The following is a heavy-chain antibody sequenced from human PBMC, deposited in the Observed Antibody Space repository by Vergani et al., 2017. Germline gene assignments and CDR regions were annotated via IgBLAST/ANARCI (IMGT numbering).Heavy chain of an antibody. CDR1: GFTFSNAW. V-gene: IGHV3-15*01. J-gene: IGHJ4*02. CDR3: TRDRLDDSYAYFDY. D-gene: IGHD3-16*01. Sequence: EVHLVESGGGLVKPGGSLRLSCAASGFTFSNAWMSWVRQAPGKGLEWVGRIKSKTDGGTTDYAAPVKGRFTNSRDDSKNTLYLKMNSLKTAATAVYHCTRDRLDDSYAYFDYWGQGTRVTVSP. CDR2: IKSKTDGGTT.